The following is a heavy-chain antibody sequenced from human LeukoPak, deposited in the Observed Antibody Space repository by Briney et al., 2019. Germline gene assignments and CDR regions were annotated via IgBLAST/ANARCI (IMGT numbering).Heavy chain of an antibody. D-gene: IGHD1-14*01. CDR2: IYHDGST. V-gene: IGHV4-38-2*02. CDR1: GFSISSDDY. Sequence: PSETLSLTCNVFGFSISSDDYWGWIRQPPGEGLEWTATIYHDGSTYYNPSLKGRVIISLDTSKNQFSLTLTYVTAADTAVYYCARLGVIGRTFDYWGQGTLVTVSS. J-gene: IGHJ4*02. CDR3: ARLGVIGRTFDY.